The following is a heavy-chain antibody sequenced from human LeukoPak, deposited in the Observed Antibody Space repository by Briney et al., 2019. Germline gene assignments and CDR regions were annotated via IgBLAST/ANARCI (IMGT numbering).Heavy chain of an antibody. Sequence: PSETLSLTCTVSGYSISGGYYWGWIRQPRGKGLEWIGSIYYTGSTYYNPSLKSRVTISVDTSKNQFSLKLNSVTAADTAVYYCARDLNYDSSGFYLQGLDFWGQGTLVPVSS. D-gene: IGHD3-22*01. V-gene: IGHV4-38-2*02. CDR2: IYYTGST. CDR3: ARDLNYDSSGFYLQGLDF. CDR1: GYSISGGYY. J-gene: IGHJ4*02.